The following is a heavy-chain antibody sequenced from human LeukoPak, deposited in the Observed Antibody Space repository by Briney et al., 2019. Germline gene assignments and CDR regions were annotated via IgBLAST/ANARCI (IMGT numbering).Heavy chain of an antibody. CDR1: GFTLSDYY. D-gene: IGHD6-19*01. CDR2: ISDSRSYT. CDR3: ATITYPVSTSGWYFDY. J-gene: IGHJ4*02. V-gene: IGHV3-11*03. Sequence: PGGSLRLSCAASGFTLSDYYMSWIRQAPGKGLEWISYISDSRSYTNYADSVKGRFSISRDNAKNSLYLQMNRLRAEDTAVYYCATITYPVSTSGWYFDYWGQGTLVTVSS.